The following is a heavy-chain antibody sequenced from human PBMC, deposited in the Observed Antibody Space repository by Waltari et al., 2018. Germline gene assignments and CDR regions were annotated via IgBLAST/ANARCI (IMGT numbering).Heavy chain of an antibody. V-gene: IGHV1-69*01. J-gene: IGHJ2*01. CDR1: GGTFSSYA. CDR2: VSPSFGTA. Sequence: QVQLVQSGAEVKKPGSSVKVSCKASGGTFSSYAISWVRQAPGQGLEWMGGVSPSFGTANYAQKFQGRVTITADESTSTAYMELSSLRSEDTAVYYCARGALHSSGWYWYFDLWGRGTLVTVSS. D-gene: IGHD6-19*01. CDR3: ARGALHSSGWYWYFDL.